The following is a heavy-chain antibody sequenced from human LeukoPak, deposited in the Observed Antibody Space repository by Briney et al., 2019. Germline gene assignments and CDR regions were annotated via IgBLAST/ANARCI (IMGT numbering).Heavy chain of an antibody. D-gene: IGHD6-19*01. Sequence: SETLSLTCAVYGGSFSGYYWSWIRQPPGKGLEWIGEINHSGSTNYNPSLKSRVTISVDTSQNQFSLKLTSVTAADTAVYYCGSLQVGSGWYARAKYFDYWGQGTLVTVSS. CDR2: INHSGST. V-gene: IGHV4-34*01. J-gene: IGHJ4*02. CDR3: GSLQVGSGWYARAKYFDY. CDR1: GGSFSGYY.